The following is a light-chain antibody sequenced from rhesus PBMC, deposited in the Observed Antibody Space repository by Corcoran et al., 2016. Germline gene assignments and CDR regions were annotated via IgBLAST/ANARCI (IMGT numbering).Light chain of an antibody. V-gene: IGKV4-1*01. J-gene: IGKJ2*01. CDR1: QRLLYSSNNKNY. CDR3: QQYYSFPLS. CDR2: WAS. Sequence: DIVMTQSPDSLAVSLGERVTINCKSSQRLLYSSNNKNYLAWYHQKPGQAPNLRIYWASNRESGVPNRVRGRGYGTDFTLNISGLQAEDVAVYYCQQYYSFPLSFGQGTKVEIK.